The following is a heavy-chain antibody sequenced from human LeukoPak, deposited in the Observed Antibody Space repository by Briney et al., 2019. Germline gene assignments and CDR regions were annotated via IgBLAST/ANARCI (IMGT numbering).Heavy chain of an antibody. Sequence: GGSLRLSCAASGFTFSSYAMHWVRQAPGKGLEWVAVISYDGSNKYYADSVKGRFTISRDNSKNTLYLQMNSLRAEDTAVYYCAREAFTYYYDSSGVGDAFDIWGQGTMVTVSS. CDR1: GFTFSSYA. V-gene: IGHV3-30*04. CDR2: ISYDGSNK. D-gene: IGHD3-22*01. CDR3: AREAFTYYYDSSGVGDAFDI. J-gene: IGHJ3*02.